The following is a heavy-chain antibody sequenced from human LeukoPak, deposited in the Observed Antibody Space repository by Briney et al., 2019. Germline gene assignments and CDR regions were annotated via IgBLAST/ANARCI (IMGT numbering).Heavy chain of an antibody. J-gene: IGHJ4*02. Sequence: GGSLRLSCAASGFTFSGYWMHWVRQAPGKGQVWVSRITSDGSSTRYADSVKGRFTISRDNAKNTLYLQMNSLRAEDTAVYYCAREYSTSWALTYWGQGTLVTVSS. CDR3: AREYSTSWALTY. CDR1: GFTFSGYW. CDR2: ITSDGSST. V-gene: IGHV3-74*01. D-gene: IGHD2-2*01.